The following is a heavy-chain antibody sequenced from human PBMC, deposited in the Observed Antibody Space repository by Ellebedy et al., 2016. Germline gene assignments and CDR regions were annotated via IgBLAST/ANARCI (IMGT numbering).Heavy chain of an antibody. CDR1: GGSISSYY. CDR2: IYYSGST. CDR3: ARQEYSSSYIPYYFDY. V-gene: IGHV4-59*08. D-gene: IGHD6-6*01. J-gene: IGHJ4*02. Sequence: SETLSLTCTVSGGSISSYYWSWIRQPPGKGLEWIGYIYYSGSTNYNPSLKSRVTISVDTSKNQFSLKLSSVTAADTAVYYCARQEYSSSYIPYYFDYWGQGTLVTVSS.